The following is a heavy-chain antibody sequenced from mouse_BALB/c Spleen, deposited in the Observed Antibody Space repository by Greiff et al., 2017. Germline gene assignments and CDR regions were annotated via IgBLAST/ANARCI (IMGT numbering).Heavy chain of an antibody. J-gene: IGHJ4*01. D-gene: IGHD1-1*01. Sequence: EVNLVESGGGLVKPGGSLKLSCAASGFTFSSYAMSWVRQTPEKRLEWVATISSGGSYTYYPDSVKGRFTISRDNAKNTLYLQMSSLRSEDTAMYYCARNYYGYYWGQGTSVTVSS. CDR3: ARNYYGYY. CDR1: GFTFSSYA. V-gene: IGHV5-9-3*01. CDR2: ISSGGSYT.